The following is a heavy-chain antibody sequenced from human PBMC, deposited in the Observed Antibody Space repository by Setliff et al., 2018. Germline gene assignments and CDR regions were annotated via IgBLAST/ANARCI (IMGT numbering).Heavy chain of an antibody. CDR2: ISTDDGDT. CDR3: ARDWFGSGGGCSDVFDF. J-gene: IGHJ3*01. D-gene: IGHD2-15*01. Sequence: GASVKVSCKASGYTLTTHGISWVRQAPGQGLEWMGWISTDDGDTNFALKFQGRVTLTTDTSTGTAYMELMSLTFDDTAVYYCARDWFGSGGGCSDVFDFWGQGTMVTVSS. V-gene: IGHV1-18*01. CDR1: GYTLTTHG.